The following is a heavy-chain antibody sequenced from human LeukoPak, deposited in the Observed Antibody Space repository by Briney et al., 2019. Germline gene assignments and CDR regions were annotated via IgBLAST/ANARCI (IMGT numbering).Heavy chain of an antibody. D-gene: IGHD2-2*01. CDR2: ISGSGGST. CDR3: AKDSVRGYCSSTSCRDAFDI. J-gene: IGHJ3*02. CDR1: GFTFDDYG. V-gene: IGHV3-23*01. Sequence: GGSLRLSCAASGFTFDDYGMSWVRQVPGKGLEWVSAISGSGGSTYYADSVKGRFTISRDNSKNTLYLQMNSLRAEDTAVYYCAKDSVRGYCSSTSCRDAFDIWGQGTMVTVSS.